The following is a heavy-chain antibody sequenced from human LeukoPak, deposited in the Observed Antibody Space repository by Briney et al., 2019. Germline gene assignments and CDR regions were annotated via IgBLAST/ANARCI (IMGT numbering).Heavy chain of an antibody. V-gene: IGHV1-46*03. CDR3: ATTGVVVSGFAEGSFDY. CDR2: INPSGGST. Sequence: ASVKVSCKASGYTFTSYYMHWVRQAPGQGLEWMGIINPSGGSTSYAQKFQGRVTMTRDTSTSTVYMELSSLRSEDTAVYYCATTGVVVSGFAEGSFDYWGQGTLVTVSS. CDR1: GYTFTSYY. J-gene: IGHJ4*02. D-gene: IGHD2-21*01.